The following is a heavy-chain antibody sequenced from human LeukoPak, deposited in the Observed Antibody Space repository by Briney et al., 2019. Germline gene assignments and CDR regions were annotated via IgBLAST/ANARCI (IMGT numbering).Heavy chain of an antibody. V-gene: IGHV3-30*02. Sequence: PGPSLRLSCATHGFTVSSYGMPPARQASGKGVRRVAFIRYDGSNKYYADSVKGRFTISRDNSKNTLYLQMNSLRAEDTAVYYCANAGSSGYPSDYWGQGTLVTVSS. J-gene: IGHJ4*02. CDR1: GFTVSSYG. D-gene: IGHD3-22*01. CDR3: ANAGSSGYPSDY. CDR2: IRYDGSNK.